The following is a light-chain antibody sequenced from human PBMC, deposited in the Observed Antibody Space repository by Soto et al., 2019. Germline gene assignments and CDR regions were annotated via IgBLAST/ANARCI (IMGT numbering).Light chain of an antibody. CDR2: GAS. CDR1: HSVSTK. V-gene: IGKV3-15*01. Sequence: EIVMTQSPATLSVSPGERATLSCRASHSVSTKLAWYKQKPGQAPRLLIYGASTRATGIPARFSGSGSGTEFTLTISSLQSEDFAVYYCQHYNNWPLTFGGETKVEIK. CDR3: QHYNNWPLT. J-gene: IGKJ4*01.